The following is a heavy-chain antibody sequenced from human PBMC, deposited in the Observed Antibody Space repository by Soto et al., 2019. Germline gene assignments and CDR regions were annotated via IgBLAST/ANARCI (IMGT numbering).Heavy chain of an antibody. CDR3: ARYGSGSSVWFDP. D-gene: IGHD3-10*01. CDR2: IYYIGST. Sequence: SVTLSLTCTLTGGSMSSYYWSWLLQPPGKGLEWIGSIYYIGSTIYSPSLKSRVTVSVDTSKNRFSLKLSSVTAADTAVYYCARYGSGSSVWFDPWGQGTLVTVS. J-gene: IGHJ5*02. V-gene: IGHV4-59*07. CDR1: GGSMSSYY.